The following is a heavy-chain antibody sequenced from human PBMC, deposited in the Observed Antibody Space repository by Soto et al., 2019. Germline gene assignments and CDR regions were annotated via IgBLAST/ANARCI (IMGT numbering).Heavy chain of an antibody. CDR3: ARVPTRYYYGFPRTGYFDY. Sequence: QVQLQQWGAGLLKPSETLSLTCAVYGGSFSGYYWSWIRQPPGKGLEWIGEINHSGSTNYNPSLKSRVPISVDTSKNQFSLKLSSVTAADTAVYYCARVPTRYYYGFPRTGYFDYWGQGTLVTVSS. D-gene: IGHD3-10*01. V-gene: IGHV4-34*01. J-gene: IGHJ4*02. CDR1: GGSFSGYY. CDR2: INHSGST.